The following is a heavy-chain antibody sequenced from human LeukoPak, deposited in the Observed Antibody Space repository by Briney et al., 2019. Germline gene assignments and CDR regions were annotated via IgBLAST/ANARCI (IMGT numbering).Heavy chain of an antibody. CDR3: ARVSRAGGQLAIDY. Sequence: PSETLSLTCTVSGGSISSYYWSWIRQPAGKGLEWIGRIYTSGSTNYNPSLKSRVTMSVDTSKNQFSLKLSSVTAADTAVYYCARVSRAGGQLAIDYWGQGTLVTVSS. CDR1: GGSISSYY. V-gene: IGHV4-4*07. D-gene: IGHD6-6*01. CDR2: IYTSGST. J-gene: IGHJ4*02.